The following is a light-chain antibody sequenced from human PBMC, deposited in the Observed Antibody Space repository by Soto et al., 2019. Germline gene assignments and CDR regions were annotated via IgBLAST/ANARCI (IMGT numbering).Light chain of an antibody. CDR2: DAS. J-gene: IGKJ2*01. Sequence: EIVLAQSPATLSLSPGERGTLSCRASQSVGTYLAWYQHNPGQAPRLLIDDASNRATGIPARFSGSGSGTDFTLTISSPEPEDCAVYYCQQRYNWTNTFGQGTKLEIK. V-gene: IGKV3-11*01. CDR3: QQRYNWTNT. CDR1: QSVGTY.